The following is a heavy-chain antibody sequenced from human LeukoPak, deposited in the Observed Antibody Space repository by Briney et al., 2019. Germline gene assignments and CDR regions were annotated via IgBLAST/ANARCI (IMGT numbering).Heavy chain of an antibody. V-gene: IGHV4-39*07. J-gene: IGHJ4*02. Sequence: SETLSLTCTVSGGSIRSSYYYWGWIRQPPGKGLEWIGEMYLSGTTHSNPSVKSRVTISIDKSKNQFFLNLSSVTAADTAVYYCAGLVGRYSSGLYYYYFDYWGQGTLVTVSS. CDR2: MYLSGTT. D-gene: IGHD3-22*01. CDR1: GGSIRSSYYY. CDR3: AGLVGRYSSGLYYYYFDY.